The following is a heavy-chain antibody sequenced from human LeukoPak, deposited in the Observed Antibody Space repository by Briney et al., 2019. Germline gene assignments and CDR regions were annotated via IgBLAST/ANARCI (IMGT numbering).Heavy chain of an antibody. J-gene: IGHJ4*02. Sequence: PGGSLRLSCAASGFTFNTYWMAWVRQAPGKGLKWVASIKQDGTEKYYVDSVKGRFTISKDNAKNSLYLQMNSLRAEDTATYYCAREDHSNYNFWGQGTLVTVSP. D-gene: IGHD4-11*01. CDR3: AREDHSNYNF. V-gene: IGHV3-7*01. CDR2: IKQDGTEK. CDR1: GFTFNTYW.